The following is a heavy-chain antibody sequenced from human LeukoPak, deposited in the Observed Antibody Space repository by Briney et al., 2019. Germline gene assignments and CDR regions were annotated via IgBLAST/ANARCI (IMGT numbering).Heavy chain of an antibody. V-gene: IGHV1-2*02. J-gene: IGHJ4*02. D-gene: IGHD3-22*01. CDR2: INPDSGGT. CDR1: GYTFTGYF. Sequence: ASVKVSCKASGYTFTGYFIHWVRQAPGQGLEWMGWINPDSGGTNYAQKFQGRVTMTRDTSISTSYMELSSLRSDDTAVYFCARDPPHSGFARYYFDYWGQGTLVTASS. CDR3: ARDPPHSGFARYYFDY.